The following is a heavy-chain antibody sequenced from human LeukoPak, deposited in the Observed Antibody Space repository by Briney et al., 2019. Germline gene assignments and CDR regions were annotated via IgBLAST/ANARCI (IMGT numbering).Heavy chain of an antibody. CDR2: IYYSGST. CDR3: ARDKANYYDSSGYYHGPFDI. CDR1: GGSISSHY. D-gene: IGHD3-22*01. V-gene: IGHV4-59*11. Sequence: KPSETLSLTCTVSGGSISSHYWSWIRQPPGKGLEWSGYIYYSGSTNYNPSLKSRVTISVDTSKNQFSLKLSSVTAADTAVYYCARDKANYYDSSGYYHGPFDIWGQGTMVTVSS. J-gene: IGHJ3*02.